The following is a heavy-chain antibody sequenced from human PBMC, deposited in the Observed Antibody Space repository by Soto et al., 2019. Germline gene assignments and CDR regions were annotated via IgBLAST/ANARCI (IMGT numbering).Heavy chain of an antibody. J-gene: IGHJ4*02. V-gene: IGHV4-31*03. CDR3: ARASRMAAPGPYDY. Sequence: LSLTCTVSGGSISSGGYYWSWIRQHPGKGLEWIGYIYYSGSTYYNPSLKSRVTISVDTSKSQFSLRLSSVTAADTAVYYCARASRMAAPGPYDYWGQGTLVTVSS. D-gene: IGHD6-13*01. CDR1: GGSISSGGYY. CDR2: IYYSGST.